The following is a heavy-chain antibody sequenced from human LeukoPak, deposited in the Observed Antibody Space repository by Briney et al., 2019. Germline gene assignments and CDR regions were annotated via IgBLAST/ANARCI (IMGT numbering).Heavy chain of an antibody. J-gene: IGHJ4*02. V-gene: IGHV4-39*01. CDR1: GGSISSSSYY. Sequence: TSETLSLTCTVSGGSISSSSYYWGWIRQPPGKGLEWIGSIYYSGSTYYNPSLKSRVTISVDTSKNQFSLKLSSVTAADTAVYYCARHVNRPEYGLFDYWGQGTLVTVSS. D-gene: IGHD1-14*01. CDR3: ARHVNRPEYGLFDY. CDR2: IYYSGST.